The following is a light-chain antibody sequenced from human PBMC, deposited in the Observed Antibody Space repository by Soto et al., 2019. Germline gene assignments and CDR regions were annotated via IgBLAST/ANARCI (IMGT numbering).Light chain of an antibody. CDR3: QQYNNWPI. CDR1: QSIYTS. V-gene: IGKV3-15*01. J-gene: IGKJ4*01. CDR2: GAS. Sequence: EIVMTQSPATLSVSPGERATLSCRASQSIYTSVAWYQQRPGQPPRLLIYGASTRATGIPARFSGSGSGVEFTLTISSVQSGDFAVYYCQQYNNWPIFGGGPKVEIK.